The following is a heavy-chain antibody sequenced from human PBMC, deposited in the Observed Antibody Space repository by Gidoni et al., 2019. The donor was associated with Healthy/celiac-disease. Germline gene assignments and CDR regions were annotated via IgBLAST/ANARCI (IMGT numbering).Heavy chain of an antibody. Sequence: EVQLVESGVGLVQPGGSLRLSCAASGFTFSRYSMNWVRQAPGKGLEWVSYISSSSSTIYYADSVKGRFTISRDNAKNSLYLQMNSLRAEDTAVYYCARDLTGSYSQNWFDPWGQGTLVTVSS. V-gene: IGHV3-48*04. CDR2: ISSSSSTI. CDR3: ARDLTGSYSQNWFDP. J-gene: IGHJ5*02. D-gene: IGHD2-21*01. CDR1: GFTFSRYS.